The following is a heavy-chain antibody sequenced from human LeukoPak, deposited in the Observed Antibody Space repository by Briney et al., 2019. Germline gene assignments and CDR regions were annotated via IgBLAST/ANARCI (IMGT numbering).Heavy chain of an antibody. V-gene: IGHV3-30*04. CDR1: GFTFSTHG. J-gene: IGHJ3*02. CDR3: ASPEWLPDSIDI. CDR2: ISSDGSSK. D-gene: IGHD3-3*01. Sequence: GGSLRLSCAASGFTFSTHGMHWVRQAPGKGLEWVAVISSDGSSKYYADSVKGRFSISRDNSKNTLYLQMNSLRGADAAVYYCASPEWLPDSIDIWGQGTMVTVSS.